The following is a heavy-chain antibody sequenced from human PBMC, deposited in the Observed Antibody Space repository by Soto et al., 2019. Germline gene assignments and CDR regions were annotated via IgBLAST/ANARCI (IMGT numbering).Heavy chain of an antibody. D-gene: IGHD6-13*01. CDR2: IYYSGST. V-gene: IGHV4-59*08. Sequence: SETLSLTCTVSGGSISSYYWSWIRQPPGKGLEWIGYIYYSGSTNYNPSLKSRVTISVDTSKNQFSLKLSSVTAADTAVYYCARGQQLVRGSFDYWGQGTLVTVSS. CDR1: GGSISSYY. J-gene: IGHJ4*02. CDR3: ARGQQLVRGSFDY.